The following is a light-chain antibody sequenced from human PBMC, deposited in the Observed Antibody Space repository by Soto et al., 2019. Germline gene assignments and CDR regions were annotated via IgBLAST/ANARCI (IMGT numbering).Light chain of an antibody. V-gene: IGKV3-15*01. CDR3: QQYNNWPLT. J-gene: IGKJ1*01. CDR1: QSVSSN. CDR2: GAS. Sequence: EIVMTQSPATLSVSPGERATLSCRASQSVSSNLAWYQQRPGQAPRLLIYGASTRATGIPARFTGSGSGTEFTLTISSLQSADFALYYCQQYNNWPLTIGQGTKVEIK.